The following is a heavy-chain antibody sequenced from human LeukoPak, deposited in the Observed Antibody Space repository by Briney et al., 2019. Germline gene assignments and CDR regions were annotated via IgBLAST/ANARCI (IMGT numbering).Heavy chain of an antibody. D-gene: IGHD6-6*01. J-gene: IGHJ4*02. V-gene: IGHV3-21*01. CDR3: ASGFSSSPYFDY. CDR2: ITGSSSYI. CDR1: GFTFSTYY. Sequence: GGALRLSCAASGFTFSTYYMNWVRQAPGKGLEWVSFITGSSSYIYYTDSVKGRFTISRANAKNSLFLQMNSLRDEDTAVYYCASGFSSSPYFDYWGQGTLVTVSS.